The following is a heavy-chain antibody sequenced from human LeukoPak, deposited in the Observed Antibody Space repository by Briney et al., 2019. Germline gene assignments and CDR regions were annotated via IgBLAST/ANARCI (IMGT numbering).Heavy chain of an antibody. CDR2: INSDGYSI. CDR1: GFTFSSYW. V-gene: IGHV3-74*01. Sequence: GGSLRLSCAASGFTFSSYWVHWVRHPPGKGLEWVSRINSDGYSISYADSVKGRFTISRDNAKNTLYLQMNSLRAEDTAVYYCARWVATGGWFDPWGQGTLVTVSS. CDR3: ARWVATGGWFDP. D-gene: IGHD4-11*01. J-gene: IGHJ5*02.